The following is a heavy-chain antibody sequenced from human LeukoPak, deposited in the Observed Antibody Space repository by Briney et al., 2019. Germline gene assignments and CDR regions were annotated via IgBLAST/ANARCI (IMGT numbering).Heavy chain of an antibody. J-gene: IGHJ4*02. CDR3: AREKYCTSTDCLHGRFYLNQ. Sequence: PGGSLRLSCAASGFRFNTYSMHWVRQAPGKGLQWVAVISPDGSNENYAGSVKGRFTISRDNSKNTLYLQMNTLRAEDSAVYYCAREKYCTSTDCLHGRFYLNQWGQGTLVTVSS. CDR1: GFRFNTYS. V-gene: IGHV3-30*03. D-gene: IGHD2-2*01. CDR2: ISPDGSNE.